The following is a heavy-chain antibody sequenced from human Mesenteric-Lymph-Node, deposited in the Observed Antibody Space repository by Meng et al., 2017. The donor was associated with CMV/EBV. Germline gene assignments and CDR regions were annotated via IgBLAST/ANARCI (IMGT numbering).Heavy chain of an antibody. V-gene: IGHV3-13*01. CDR3: ARGRTYYYDSSGYYYFDY. J-gene: IGHJ4*02. CDR1: GFIFSSYS. CDR2: IGTAGDT. D-gene: IGHD3-22*01. Sequence: GESLKISCAASGFIFSSYSMVWVRRTPGRGLEWVSAIGTAGDTYYPGSVKGRFTISRENAKNSLYLQMNSLRAGDTAVYYCARGRTYYYDSSGYYYFDYWGQGTLVTVSS.